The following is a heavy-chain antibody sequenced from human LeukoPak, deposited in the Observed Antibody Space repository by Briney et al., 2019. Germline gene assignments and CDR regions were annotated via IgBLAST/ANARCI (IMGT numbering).Heavy chain of an antibody. D-gene: IGHD1-26*01. Sequence: GGSLRLSCAASGFTFSTYGMNWVRQAPGKGLEGVSYISSGRSTTYYAGSVKGRFTVSRENAKNSLCLQMNSLRAEDTAVYYCARDHMGYDYWGQGTLVTVSS. CDR1: GFTFSTYG. CDR2: ISSGRSTT. CDR3: ARDHMGYDY. J-gene: IGHJ4*02. V-gene: IGHV3-48*04.